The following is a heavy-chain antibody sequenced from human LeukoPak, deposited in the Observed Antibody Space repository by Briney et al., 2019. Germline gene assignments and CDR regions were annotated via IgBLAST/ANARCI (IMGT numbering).Heavy chain of an antibody. J-gene: IGHJ5*02. CDR3: ARGNGGNYNWFDP. D-gene: IGHD4-23*01. Sequence: GGSLRLSCTASGFTFRTYAMSWVRQAPGKGLEWVSAITDSGGNTYYAAPVKGRFTISRDNSKNTLYLQMNSLRAEDTAAYYCARGNGGNYNWFDPWGQGTLVTVSS. CDR1: GFTFRTYA. CDR2: ITDSGGNT. V-gene: IGHV3-23*01.